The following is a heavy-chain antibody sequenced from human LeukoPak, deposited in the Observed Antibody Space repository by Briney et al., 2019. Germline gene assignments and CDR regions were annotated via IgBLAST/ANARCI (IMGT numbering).Heavy chain of an antibody. CDR2: IYTSGST. CDR1: GGSISSGSYY. D-gene: IGHD3-3*01. Sequence: SETLSLTCTVSGGSISSGSYYWSWIRQPAGKGLEWIGRIYTSGSTNYNPSLKSRVTISVDTSKNQFSLKLSSVTAADTVVYYCARDGFLESANWFDPWGQGTLVTVSS. CDR3: ARDGFLESANWFDP. J-gene: IGHJ5*02. V-gene: IGHV4-61*02.